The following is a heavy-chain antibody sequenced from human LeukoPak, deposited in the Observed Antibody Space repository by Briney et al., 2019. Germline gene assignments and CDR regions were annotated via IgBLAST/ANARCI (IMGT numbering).Heavy chain of an antibody. CDR3: ARGLLTGRNWYFDL. D-gene: IGHD3-9*01. CDR1: GYTFTGYY. Sequence: ASVTVSCKASGYTFTGYYIHWLRQAPGQGLEWMGWINPHSGGTNYVQNFQGRVTMTRDTSISTVYMELRTLRSDDTAVYFCARGLLTGRNWYFDLWGRGTLLTASS. J-gene: IGHJ2*01. CDR2: INPHSGGT. V-gene: IGHV1-2*02.